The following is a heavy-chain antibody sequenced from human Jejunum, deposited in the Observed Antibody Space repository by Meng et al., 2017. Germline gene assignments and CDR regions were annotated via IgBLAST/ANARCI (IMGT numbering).Heavy chain of an antibody. D-gene: IGHD2-15*01. J-gene: IGHJ4*02. CDR1: GASISSGSW. CDR2: IHHGGDT. Sequence: QVQLQEAGPGLVGPSGTLSLTCAVSGASISSGSWWSWVRQPPGKGLEWIGEIHHGGDTNYNPSLKSRVTISVDKSNNQYSLRLTSVTAADTAMYYCARNGAYSADHWGQGTLVTVSS. CDR3: ARNGAYSADH. V-gene: IGHV4-4*02.